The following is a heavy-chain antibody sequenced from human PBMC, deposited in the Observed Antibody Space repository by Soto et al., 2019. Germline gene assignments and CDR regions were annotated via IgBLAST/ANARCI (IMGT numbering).Heavy chain of an antibody. Sequence: QVQLVESGGGVVQSGGSLRLSCGGSGFIFSRYGMHWVRQAPGKGLEWVTGISYDGGERFYADSVKGRFTISRDNSKNRLDLQMSSLRPEDTAVYYCARDLPLYCRGDSNFDFWGQGTLVTVSS. D-gene: IGHD2-21*02. CDR3: ARDLPLYCRGDSNFDF. V-gene: IGHV3-30*03. CDR2: ISYDGGER. CDR1: GFIFSRYG. J-gene: IGHJ4*02.